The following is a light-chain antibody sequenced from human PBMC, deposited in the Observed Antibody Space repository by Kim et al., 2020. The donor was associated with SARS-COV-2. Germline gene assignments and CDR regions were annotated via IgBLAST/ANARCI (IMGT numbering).Light chain of an antibody. J-gene: IGKJ4*01. CDR3: QHYGRSPT. Sequence: IVLAQSPGTLSLSPGETATLSCRASQDINTNYLAWYQQRPGQAPTLLVYGASARATGIPDRFTGSGSGTDFTLTINMLEPDDFALYYCQHYGRSPTFGGGTRVEI. CDR2: GAS. V-gene: IGKV3-20*01. CDR1: QDINTNY.